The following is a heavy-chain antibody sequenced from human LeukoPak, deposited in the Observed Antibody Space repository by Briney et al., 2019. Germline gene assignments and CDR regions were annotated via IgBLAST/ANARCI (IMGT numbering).Heavy chain of an antibody. CDR3: ARNYGSGKLDY. D-gene: IGHD3-10*01. CDR2: THHSGNT. CDR1: GYSISNGYY. J-gene: IGHJ4*02. V-gene: IGHV4-38-2*01. Sequence: PSETLSLTCAVSGYSISNGYYWGWIRQPPGNGLEWIGSTHHSGNTHNNPSLKSRVTMSVDTSKNQFSLKLNSVTAADTAVYYCARNYGSGKLDYWGQGTLVTVSS.